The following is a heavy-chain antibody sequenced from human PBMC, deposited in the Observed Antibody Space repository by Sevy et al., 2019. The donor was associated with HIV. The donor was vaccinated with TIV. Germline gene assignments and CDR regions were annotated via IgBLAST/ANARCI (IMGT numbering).Heavy chain of an antibody. J-gene: IGHJ6*02. CDR1: GFTFSDYY. CDR3: ARDPPPYSGYDYDSPLDYYYGMDV. Sequence: GGSLRLSCAASGFTFSDYYMSWIRQAPGKGLEWVSYISSSGSTIYYADSVKGRFTISRDNAKNSLYLQRNSLRAEDTAVYYCARDPPPYSGYDYDSPLDYYYGMDVWGQGTTVTVSS. V-gene: IGHV3-11*01. CDR2: ISSSGSTI. D-gene: IGHD5-12*01.